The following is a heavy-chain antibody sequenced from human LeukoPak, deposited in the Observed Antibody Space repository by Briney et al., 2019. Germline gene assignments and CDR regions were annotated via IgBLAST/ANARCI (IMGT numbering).Heavy chain of an antibody. D-gene: IGHD2-8*01. J-gene: IGHJ4*02. V-gene: IGHV4-4*07. CDR2: IYSSGSL. CDR3: AREVAYCANGVCPPAGTFDY. CDR1: GGSISNYY. Sequence: SETLSLTCTVSGGSISNYYWSWIRQPPGKGLEWIGRIYSSGSLNYKPSLKSRVTISVEKSKNQFSLKLSSVTAADTAVYYCAREVAYCANGVCPPAGTFDYWVQRTLVTVCS.